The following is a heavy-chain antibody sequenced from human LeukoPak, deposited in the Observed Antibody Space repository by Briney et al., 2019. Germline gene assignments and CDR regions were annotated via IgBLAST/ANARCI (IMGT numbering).Heavy chain of an antibody. CDR1: GGSISSYY. V-gene: IGHV4-59*12. J-gene: IGHJ4*02. D-gene: IGHD6-13*01. CDR3: ARGGGPNSSPFDY. Sequence: SETLSLTCTVSGGSISSYYWSWIRQPPGKGLEWIGYIYYSGSTNYNPSLKRRVTISVDTSKNQFSLKLSSVTAADTAVYYCARGGGPNSSPFDYWGQGTLVTVSS. CDR2: IYYSGST.